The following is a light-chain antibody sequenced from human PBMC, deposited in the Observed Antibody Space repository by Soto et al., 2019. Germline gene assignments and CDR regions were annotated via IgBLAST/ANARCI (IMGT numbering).Light chain of an antibody. CDR2: GAS. CDR3: QQYSSSPLT. CDR1: QSVSLTA. Sequence: EIVLTQSPFTLSLSPGERATLSCSSSQSVSLTALAWYQHKPGQAPRVLIYGASFRATGIPHRFSGSGAGTDFTLTISSLESEDAAVYYCQQYSSSPLTFGGGTKVDIK. V-gene: IGKV3-20*01. J-gene: IGKJ4*01.